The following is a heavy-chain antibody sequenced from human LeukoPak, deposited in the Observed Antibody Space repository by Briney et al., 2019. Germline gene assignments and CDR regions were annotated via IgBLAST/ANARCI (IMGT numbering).Heavy chain of an antibody. Sequence: GESLKISCKGSGYSFTSYWIGWVRQMPAKGLEWMGIIYPGDSDTRYSPSFQGQVTISADKSISTAYLQWSSLKASDTAMYYCASAYCSGGSCYSGFDYWGQGTLVTVSS. D-gene: IGHD2-15*01. CDR3: ASAYCSGGSCYSGFDY. J-gene: IGHJ4*02. V-gene: IGHV5-51*01. CDR2: IYPGDSDT. CDR1: GYSFTSYW.